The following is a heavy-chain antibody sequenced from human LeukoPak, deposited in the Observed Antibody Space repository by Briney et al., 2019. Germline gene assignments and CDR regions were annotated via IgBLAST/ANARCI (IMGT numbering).Heavy chain of an antibody. V-gene: IGHV3-30*18. CDR1: GFTFSSYG. Sequence: GRSLRISCAASGFTFSSYGMLWVRQAPGKGLEWVAVISYDGSNKYYADSVKGRFTISRDNSKNTLYLQMNSLRAEDTAVYYCAKEADFDYWGQGTLVTVSS. J-gene: IGHJ4*02. D-gene: IGHD6-25*01. CDR2: ISYDGSNK. CDR3: AKEADFDY.